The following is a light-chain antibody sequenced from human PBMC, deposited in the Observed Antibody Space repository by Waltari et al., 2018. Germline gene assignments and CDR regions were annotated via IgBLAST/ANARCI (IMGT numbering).Light chain of an antibody. CDR1: QSVGRS. J-gene: IGKJ1*01. CDR3: QKYERLPAT. CDR2: DVS. Sequence: IVLTQSPGTLSLSPGESAPLSCRASQSVGRSLVWYQQKPGQAPRLLIYDVSRRATGIPDRFSGSGYGTDFSLTISRLEPEDFAVYYCQKYERLPATFGQGTTVEIK. V-gene: IGKV3-20*01.